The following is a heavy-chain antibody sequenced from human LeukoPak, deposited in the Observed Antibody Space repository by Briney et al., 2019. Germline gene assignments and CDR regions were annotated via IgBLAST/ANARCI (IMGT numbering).Heavy chain of an antibody. CDR1: GYSFTSYW. V-gene: IGHV5-51*01. J-gene: IGHJ4*02. D-gene: IGHD6-13*01. CDR3: ARQGSTSSWYKFDY. Sequence: KPGESLKISCKGSGYSFTSYWIAWVRQMPGKGLEWMGIIYPGDSDTRYSPSFQGPVTISADKSISTAYLQWSSLEASDTAMYYCARQGSTSSWYKFDYWGQGTLVTVSS. CDR2: IYPGDSDT.